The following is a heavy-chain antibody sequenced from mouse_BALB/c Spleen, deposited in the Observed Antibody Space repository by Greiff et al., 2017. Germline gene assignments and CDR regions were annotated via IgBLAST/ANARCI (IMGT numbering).Heavy chain of an antibody. D-gene: IGHD2-10*02. CDR2: INPGSGGT. Sequence: VQLQQSGAELVRPGTSVKVSCKASGYAFTNYLIEWVKQRPGQGLEWIGVINPGSGGTNYNEKFKGKATLTADKSSSTAYMQLSSLTSDDSAVYFCARGGYGNYGGCFDYWGQGTTLTVSS. V-gene: IGHV1-54*01. CDR1: GYAFTNYL. CDR3: ARGGYGNYGGCFDY. J-gene: IGHJ2*01.